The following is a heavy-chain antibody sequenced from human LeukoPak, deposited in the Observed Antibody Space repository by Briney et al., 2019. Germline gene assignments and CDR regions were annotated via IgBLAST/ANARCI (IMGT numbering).Heavy chain of an antibody. Sequence: ASVKVSCKASGYSSTNYGISWVRQAPGQGLEWMGWIHIYRGNTNYAQKFQGRVTMTTDTSTSTVYMEVRGLRSDDTAMYYCARDLGRSGSYMAFDIWGQGTMVTVSS. CDR3: ARDLGRSGSYMAFDI. V-gene: IGHV1-18*01. J-gene: IGHJ3*02. D-gene: IGHD1-26*01. CDR2: IHIYRGNT. CDR1: GYSSTNYG.